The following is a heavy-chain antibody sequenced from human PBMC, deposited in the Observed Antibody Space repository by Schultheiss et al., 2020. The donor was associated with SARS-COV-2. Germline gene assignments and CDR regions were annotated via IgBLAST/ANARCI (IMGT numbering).Heavy chain of an antibody. V-gene: IGHV3-53*01. J-gene: IGHJ4*02. CDR1: VFPFLRSS. CDR2: IYSCGST. D-gene: IGHD5-24*01. CDR3: ARVPGDGYNLGIDY. Sequence: GGSLRLSCAASVFPFLRSSLLFFRQAPGKGLEWVSVIYSCGSTYYADSVKGRFTISRDNAKNSLYLQMNSLRAEDTAVYYCARVPGDGYNLGIDYWGQGTLVTVSS.